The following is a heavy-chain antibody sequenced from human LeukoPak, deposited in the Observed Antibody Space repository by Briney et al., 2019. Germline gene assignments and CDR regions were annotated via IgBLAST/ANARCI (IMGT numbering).Heavy chain of an antibody. CDR3: ARDSVAAAGVDL. Sequence: ASGTLSLTCSVSGGSISNNNWWSWVRQPPGKGLEWIGNIYHTGATHYNPSLKSRVAISVDKSKNQFSLKVNSVTAADTAVYYCARDSVAAAGVDLWGQGTLVTVSS. D-gene: IGHD6-13*01. V-gene: IGHV4-4*02. J-gene: IGHJ5*02. CDR2: IYHTGAT. CDR1: GGSISNNNW.